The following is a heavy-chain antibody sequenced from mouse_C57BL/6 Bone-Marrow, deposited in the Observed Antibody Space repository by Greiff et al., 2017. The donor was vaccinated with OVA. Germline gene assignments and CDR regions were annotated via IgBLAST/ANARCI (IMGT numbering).Heavy chain of an antibody. V-gene: IGHV1-55*01. CDR1: GYTFTSYW. CDR3: ARELTGDY. Sequence: VKLMESGAELVKPGASVKMSCKASGYTFTSYWITWVKQRPGQGLEWIGDIYPGSGSTNYNEKFKSKATLTVDTSSSTAYMQLSSLTSEDSAVYYCARELTGDYWGQGTTLTVSS. D-gene: IGHD4-1*01. CDR2: IYPGSGST. J-gene: IGHJ2*01.